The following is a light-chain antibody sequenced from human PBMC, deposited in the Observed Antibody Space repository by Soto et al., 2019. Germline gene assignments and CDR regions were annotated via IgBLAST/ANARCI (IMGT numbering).Light chain of an antibody. CDR1: QNFGNT. V-gene: IGKV3-15*01. CDR3: QQDNNWPLF. J-gene: IGKJ2*01. CDR2: ATS. Sequence: EIVMTQSPATLSVSPGERVTLSCRASQNFGNTLAWYQQKHGQDPRLLIYATSTRATGIPARFSGSESGTEFKLTIISLQSEDFALSYCQQDNNWPLFFGQGTKLAIE.